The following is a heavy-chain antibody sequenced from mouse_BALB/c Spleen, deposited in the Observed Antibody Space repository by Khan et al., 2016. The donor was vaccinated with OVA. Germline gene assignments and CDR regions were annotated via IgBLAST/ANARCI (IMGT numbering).Heavy chain of an antibody. CDR1: GYSITSGYG. D-gene: IGHD1-2*01. J-gene: IGHJ2*01. Sequence: EVQLVESGPGLVKPSQSLSLTCTVTGYSITSGYGWNWIRQFPGNKLEWMGYIRYSGSTNYNPYLKSRISITRDTSKNQFFLQLNSVTTEDTATNYCARTARLKYWGQGTTLTVSS. V-gene: IGHV3-1*02. CDR3: ARTARLKY. CDR2: IRYSGST.